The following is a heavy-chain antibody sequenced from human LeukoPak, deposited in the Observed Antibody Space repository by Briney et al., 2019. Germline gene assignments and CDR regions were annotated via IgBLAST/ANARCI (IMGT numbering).Heavy chain of an antibody. J-gene: IGHJ6*03. CDR1: GFTFSSYA. V-gene: IGHV3-23*01. Sequence: PGGSLRLSCAASGFTFSSYAMSWVPQAPGKGLEWVSAISGSGGSTYYADSVKGRFTISRDNSKNTLYLQMNSLRAEDTAVYYCAKGGTSNYYDYYYMDVWGKGTTVTVYS. CDR2: ISGSGGST. CDR3: AKGGTSNYYDYYYMDV. D-gene: IGHD1-14*01.